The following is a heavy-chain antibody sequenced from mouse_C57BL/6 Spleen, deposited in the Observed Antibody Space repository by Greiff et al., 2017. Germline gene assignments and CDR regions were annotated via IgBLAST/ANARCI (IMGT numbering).Heavy chain of an antibody. CDR2: ISDGGSYT. V-gene: IGHV5-4*01. Sequence: EVKLVESGGGLVKPGGSLKLSCAASGFTFSSYAMSWVRQTPEKRLEWVATISDGGSYTYYPDNVKGRFTISRDNAKNNLYLQMSHLKSEDTAMXYCAREGYDYDDGDYFDYWGQGTTLTVSS. CDR3: AREGYDYDDGDYFDY. CDR1: GFTFSSYA. J-gene: IGHJ2*01. D-gene: IGHD2-4*01.